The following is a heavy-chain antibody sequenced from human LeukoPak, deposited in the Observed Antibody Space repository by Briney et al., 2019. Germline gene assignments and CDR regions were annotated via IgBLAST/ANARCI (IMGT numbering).Heavy chain of an antibody. CDR1: GFTVSSNN. D-gene: IGHD2-2*02. J-gene: IGHJ3*02. Sequence: GGSLRLYCAASGFTVSSNNMSWVRQAPGKGLERGSVISSGASTTYANSVKGRFTISTDNSKNTLYLQMSSLRAEDTAVYYCAGSGSKGYTTAFDIWGQGTMVTVSS. CDR2: ISSGAST. V-gene: IGHV3-66*01. CDR3: AGSGSKGYTTAFDI.